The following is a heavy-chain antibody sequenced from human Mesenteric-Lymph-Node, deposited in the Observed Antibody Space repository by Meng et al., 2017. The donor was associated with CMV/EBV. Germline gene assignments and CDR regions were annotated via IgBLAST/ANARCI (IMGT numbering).Heavy chain of an antibody. D-gene: IGHD3-22*01. J-gene: IGHJ4*02. CDR3: ARRGNYDSDYSEY. CDR2: VRHSGTT. V-gene: IGHV4-39*01. CDR1: GASISNSHSY. Sequence: QRQESVPGLGKPSETLSLSCIVSGASISNSHSYWTWIRQPPGKGLEWIGSVRHSGTTYYKPSLKGRLTISVDTSANLFSLRLTTVTAADTAAYYCARRGNYDSDYSEYWGQGTLVTVSS.